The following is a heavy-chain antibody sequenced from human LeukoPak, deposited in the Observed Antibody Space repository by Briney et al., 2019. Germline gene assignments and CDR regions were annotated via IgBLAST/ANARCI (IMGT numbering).Heavy chain of an antibody. CDR3: ARGVAAAFDYYYYMDV. Sequence: ASVKVSCKASGYTFTGYYMHWVRQAPGQGLEWMGWINPNSGGTNYAQKFQGRVTMTRDTSISTAYMELSRLRSDDTAVYYCARGVAAAFDYYYYMDVWGKGTTVTVSS. CDR1: GYTFTGYY. V-gene: IGHV1-2*02. CDR2: INPNSGGT. J-gene: IGHJ6*03. D-gene: IGHD6-13*01.